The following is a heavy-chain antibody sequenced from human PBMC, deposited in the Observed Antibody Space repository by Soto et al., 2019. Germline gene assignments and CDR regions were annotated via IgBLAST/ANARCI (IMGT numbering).Heavy chain of an antibody. V-gene: IGHV4-30-4*01. J-gene: IGHJ5*02. CDR1: GGSISSGDYY. CDR3: ARGRGVPEADNWFDP. Sequence: SETLSLTCTVSGGSISSGDYYWSWIRQPPGKGLEWIGYIYYSGSTYYNPSLKSRVTISVDTSKNQFSLKLSSVTAADTAVYYCARGRGVPEADNWFDPWGQGTLVTVS. CDR2: IYYSGST. D-gene: IGHD2-8*01.